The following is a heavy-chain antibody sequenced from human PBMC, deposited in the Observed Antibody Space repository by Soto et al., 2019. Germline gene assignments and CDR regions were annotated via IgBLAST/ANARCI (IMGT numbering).Heavy chain of an antibody. CDR2: ISGSGGST. V-gene: IGHV3-23*01. J-gene: IGHJ3*02. D-gene: IGHD2-2*01. CDR1: GFTFSSYA. CDR3: AKDRHDIVVVPAARRGAFDI. Sequence: GGSLRLSCAASGFTFSSYAMSWVRQAPGKGLEWVSAISGSGGSTYYADSVKGRFTISRDNSKNTLYLQMNSLRAEDTAVYYCAKDRHDIVVVPAARRGAFDIWGQGTMVTVSS.